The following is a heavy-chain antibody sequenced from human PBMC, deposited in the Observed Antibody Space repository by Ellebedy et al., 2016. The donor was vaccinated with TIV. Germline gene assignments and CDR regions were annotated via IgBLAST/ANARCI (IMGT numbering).Heavy chain of an antibody. CDR2: IYYSGST. V-gene: IGHV4-61*01. CDR3: ARSYDSSGIVRVGAFDI. Sequence: SETLSLTCTVSGGSVTSGSYYWSWIRQPPGKGLEWIGYIYYSGSTNYNPSLKSRVTISIDASKNQFSLKLTSVTAADTAVYYCARSYDSSGIVRVGAFDIWGLGTMVSVSS. J-gene: IGHJ3*02. CDR1: GGSVTSGSYY. D-gene: IGHD3-22*01.